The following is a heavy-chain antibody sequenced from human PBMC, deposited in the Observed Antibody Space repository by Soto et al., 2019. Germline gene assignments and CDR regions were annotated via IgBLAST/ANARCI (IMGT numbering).Heavy chain of an antibody. J-gene: IGHJ6*02. CDR2: IIPIFGTA. Sequence: QVQLVQSGAEVKKPGSSVKVSCKSSGGTFSTYAISWVRQAPGQGLEWMGGIIPIFGTANYAEKFQGRVPITGADSTTXXDXDXXSLGSEDTAMDYCAREGMVVATGSRTWHYYYGMDVWGQGTTVTVSS. V-gene: IGHV1-69*12. CDR1: GGTFSTYA. CDR3: AREGMVVATGSRTWHYYYGMDV. D-gene: IGHD2-15*01.